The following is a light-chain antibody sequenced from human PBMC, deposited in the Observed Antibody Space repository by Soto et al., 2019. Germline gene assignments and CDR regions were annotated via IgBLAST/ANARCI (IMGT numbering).Light chain of an antibody. Sequence: QAVVTQPPSASGTPGQRVTISCSGSSSNIGSSSVNWYQQLPGTAPKLLIYNNNQWPSGVPDRFSGSKSGTSASLAISGLQSEDEADYYCAAWDVSLNGLYVFGTGPSSPS. CDR2: NNN. J-gene: IGLJ1*01. CDR3: AAWDVSLNGLYV. CDR1: SSNIGSSS. V-gene: IGLV1-44*01.